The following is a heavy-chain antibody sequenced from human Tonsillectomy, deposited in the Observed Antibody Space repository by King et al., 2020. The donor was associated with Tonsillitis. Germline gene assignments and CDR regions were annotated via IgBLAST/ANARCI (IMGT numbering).Heavy chain of an antibody. Sequence: VQLVESGGGLIQPGGSLRLSCAASGFTVSNNYMSWVRQAPGKGLEWVSGIYSGGSTYYADSVKGRVTISRDNSKNTLYLQMNSLRAEDTAVYYCARDRTGTTSFGMDVWGQGTTVTVSS. CDR3: ARDRTGTTSFGMDV. V-gene: IGHV3-53*01. CDR1: GFTVSNNY. J-gene: IGHJ6*02. D-gene: IGHD1-7*01. CDR2: IYSGGST.